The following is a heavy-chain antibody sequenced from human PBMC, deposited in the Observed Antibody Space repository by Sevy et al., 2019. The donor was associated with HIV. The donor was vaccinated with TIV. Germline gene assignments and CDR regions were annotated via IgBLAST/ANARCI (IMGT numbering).Heavy chain of an antibody. V-gene: IGHV3-7*01. J-gene: IGHJ6*02. CDR2: IKHDGSVT. CDR1: GFTFSNYW. D-gene: IGHD1-7*01. Sequence: GGSLRLSCTASGFTFSNYWLNWVRHAPGKGLEWVANIKHDGSVTYYADSVKGRFTLSRDDLKNSLSLQMNSLRAEDTAVYYCARAGPLVDGTLIPWDLDVWGQGTTVTLSS. CDR3: ARAGPLVDGTLIPWDLDV.